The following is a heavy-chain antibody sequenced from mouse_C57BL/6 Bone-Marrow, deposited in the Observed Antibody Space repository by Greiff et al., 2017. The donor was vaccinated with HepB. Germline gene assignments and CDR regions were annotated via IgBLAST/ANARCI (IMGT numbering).Heavy chain of an antibody. D-gene: IGHD1-1*02. J-gene: IGHJ2*01. CDR3: ARGGVVRYYFDY. V-gene: IGHV1-64*01. Sequence: QVQLQQPGAELVKPGASVKLSCKASGYTFTSYWMHWVKQRPGQGLEWIGMIHPNSGSTNYNEKFKSKATLTVDKSSSTAYMQLSSLTSEDSAVYYCARGGVVRYYFDYWGQGTTLTVSS. CDR2: IHPNSGST. CDR1: GYTFTSYW.